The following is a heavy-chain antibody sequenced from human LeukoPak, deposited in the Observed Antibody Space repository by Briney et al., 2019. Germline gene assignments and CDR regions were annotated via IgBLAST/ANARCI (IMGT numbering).Heavy chain of an antibody. J-gene: IGHJ4*02. CDR2: INPNSGGT. V-gene: IGHV1-2*02. CDR3: ARGEGRNIAVAQY. CDR1: GCTFTGYY. D-gene: IGHD6-19*01. Sequence: ASVKVSCKASGCTFTGYYMHWVRQAPGQGLEWMGWINPNSGGTNYAQKFQGRVTMTRDTSISTAYMELSSLRSEDAAVYYCARGEGRNIAVAQYWGQGTLVTVSS.